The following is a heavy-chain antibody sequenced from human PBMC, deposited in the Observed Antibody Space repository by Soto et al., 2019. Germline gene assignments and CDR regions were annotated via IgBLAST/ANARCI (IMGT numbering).Heavy chain of an antibody. CDR2: ISAYNGNT. CDR3: ARDAAAGLNDY. J-gene: IGHJ4*02. Sequence: QVQLVQSGAEVKKPGASVKVSCKASGYTFTSYGITWVRKAPGQGLEWMGWISAYNGNTKYAQKFQGRVTMTTDTSTSTAYMEVRSLRSDDTAVYYCARDAAAGLNDYWGQGTLVTVSS. V-gene: IGHV1-18*01. CDR1: GYTFTSYG. D-gene: IGHD6-13*01.